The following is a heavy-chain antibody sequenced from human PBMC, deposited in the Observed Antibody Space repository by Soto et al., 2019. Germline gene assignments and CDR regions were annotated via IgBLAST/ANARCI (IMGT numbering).Heavy chain of an antibody. J-gene: IGHJ4*02. CDR1: GITFTNYW. CDR3: GTVFEH. Sequence: EVQLVESGGGSVQPGGSLRLSCVASGITFTNYWVHWVRQVPGKGLVWVARVDSDGRGTSYADSVKGRVTISRDNAKNAVYLQMNSLRVDDTAMYYCGTVFEHWGEGIPVTVSS. V-gene: IGHV3-74*01. CDR2: VDSDGRGT.